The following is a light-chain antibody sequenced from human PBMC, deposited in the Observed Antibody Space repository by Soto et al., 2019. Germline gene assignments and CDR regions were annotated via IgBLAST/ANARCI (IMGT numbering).Light chain of an antibody. CDR3: QQYNNWPAI. V-gene: IGKV4-1*01. J-gene: IGKJ1*01. Sequence: DIVMTQSPDSLAVSLGERATINCKSSQSVLYSSNNKNYLAWYQQKPGQPPKLLIYWASTRESGVPDPFSGSGSGTDFTLTISSLQSEDFAVYYCQQYNNWPAIFGQGTKVDIK. CDR1: QSVLYSSNNKNY. CDR2: WAS.